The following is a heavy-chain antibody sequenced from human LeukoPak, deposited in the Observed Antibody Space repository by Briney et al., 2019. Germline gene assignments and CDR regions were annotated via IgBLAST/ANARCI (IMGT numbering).Heavy chain of an antibody. CDR3: ARDFRNAGDY. Sequence: PGGSLRLSCAAPGFTFTTYWINWVRQAPGERLEWVAVINQDGSEKYYVDSVKGPFTISRDNAKNTLYLQMNSPRAEDTAVYYTARDFRNAGDYWGQGTLVTVSS. J-gene: IGHJ4*02. CDR1: GFTFTTYW. V-gene: IGHV3-7*01. CDR2: INQDGSEK. D-gene: IGHD1-14*01.